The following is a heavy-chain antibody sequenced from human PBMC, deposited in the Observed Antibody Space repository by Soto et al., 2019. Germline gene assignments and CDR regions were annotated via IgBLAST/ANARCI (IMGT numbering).Heavy chain of an antibody. CDR1: GYIFTNSW. J-gene: IGHJ6*02. CDR3: ARLQAAMPAAAGMDV. V-gene: IGHV5-51*01. D-gene: IGHD2-2*01. CDR2: IYPGDSDT. Sequence: GSLKISCKGSGYIFTNSWIGWVRQMPGKGLEWMGIIYPGDSDTRYSPSFQGQVTISADKSITTAYLQWSSLTASDTAMYYCARLQAAMPAAAGMDVWGQGTAVTVSS.